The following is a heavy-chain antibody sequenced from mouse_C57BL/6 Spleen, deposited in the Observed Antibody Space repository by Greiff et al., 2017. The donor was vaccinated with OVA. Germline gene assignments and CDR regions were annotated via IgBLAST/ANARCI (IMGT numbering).Heavy chain of an antibody. Sequence: QVQLKESGAELVRPGASVTLSCKASGYTFTDYEMHWVKQTPVHGLEWIGAIDPETGGTAYNQKFKGKAILTADKSSSTAYMELRSLTSEDSAVDYCTTHQRYFDYWGQGTTLTVSA. V-gene: IGHV1-15*01. J-gene: IGHJ2*01. CDR3: TTHQRYFDY. CDR1: GYTFTDYE. CDR2: IDPETGGT.